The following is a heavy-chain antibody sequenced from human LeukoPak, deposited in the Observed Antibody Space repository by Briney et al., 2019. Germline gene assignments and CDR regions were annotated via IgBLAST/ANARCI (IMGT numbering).Heavy chain of an antibody. CDR3: AKDRSVLRYFDWLFDGMDV. V-gene: IGHV3-30*18. Sequence: GGSLRLSCAASGFTFSSYGMHWVRQAPGKGLEWVAVISYDGSNKYYADSVKGRFTISRDNSKNTLYLQMNSLRAEDTAVYYSAKDRSVLRYFDWLFDGMDVWGQGTTVTVSS. J-gene: IGHJ6*02. CDR2: ISYDGSNK. CDR1: GFTFSSYG. D-gene: IGHD3-9*01.